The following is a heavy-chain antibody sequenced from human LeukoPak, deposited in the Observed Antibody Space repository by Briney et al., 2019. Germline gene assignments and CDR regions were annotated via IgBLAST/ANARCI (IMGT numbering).Heavy chain of an antibody. V-gene: IGHV4-59*11. D-gene: IGHD6-19*01. CDR2: IYDSGRT. J-gene: IGHJ4*02. Sequence: SETLSLTCTVSGGFISSHYWHWIRQSPGKGLEWIGYIYDSGRTIYSPSLKTRVTMSIDTSTNRFSLQLTSVTATDTAIYYCSREAVTGRYKRYYFDSWGQGTLVTVSS. CDR1: GGFISSHY. CDR3: SREAVTGRYKRYYFDS.